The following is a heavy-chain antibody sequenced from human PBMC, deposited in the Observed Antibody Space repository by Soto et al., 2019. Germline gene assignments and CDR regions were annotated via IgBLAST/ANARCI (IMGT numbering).Heavy chain of an antibody. Sequence: SETLSLTCTVSGGSISSYYWSWIRQPPGKGLEWIGYIYYSGSTNYNPSLKSRVTISVDTSKNQFSLKLSSVTAADTAVYYCAGAAAGTRYYYYYRMDVWGQGTTVTVSS. CDR2: IYYSGST. CDR3: AGAAAGTRYYYYYRMDV. V-gene: IGHV4-59*01. J-gene: IGHJ6*02. CDR1: GGSISSYY. D-gene: IGHD6-13*01.